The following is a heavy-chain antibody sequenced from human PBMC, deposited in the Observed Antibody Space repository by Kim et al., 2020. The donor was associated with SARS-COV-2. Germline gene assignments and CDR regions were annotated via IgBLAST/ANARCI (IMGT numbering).Heavy chain of an antibody. CDR2: ISGSGGST. D-gene: IGHD3-22*01. V-gene: IGHV3-23*01. CDR1: GFTFSNYA. Sequence: GGSLRLSCAASGFTFSNYAMSWVRQAPGKGLEWVSGISGSGGSTYYADSVKGRFTISRDNSKNTLYLQMNSLRAENTAVYYCSKGERIMMIVERSLFDYWGQGTLVTVSS. J-gene: IGHJ4*02. CDR3: SKGERIMMIVERSLFDY.